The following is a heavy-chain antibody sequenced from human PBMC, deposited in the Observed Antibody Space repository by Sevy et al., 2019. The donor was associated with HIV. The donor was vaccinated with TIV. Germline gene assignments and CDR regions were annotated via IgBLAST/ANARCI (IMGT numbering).Heavy chain of an antibody. J-gene: IGHJ4*02. Sequence: GSLRLSCAASGFTFSTYSMKWVRQAPGKGLEWVSSISSSSTYIYYADSVKGRFTVSRDNAKNSLYLQMNGLRAEDTAVYYCARDPVANYYFDYWGQGTLVTVSS. CDR3: ARDPVANYYFDY. V-gene: IGHV3-21*01. D-gene: IGHD2-15*01. CDR2: ISSSSTYI. CDR1: GFTFSTYS.